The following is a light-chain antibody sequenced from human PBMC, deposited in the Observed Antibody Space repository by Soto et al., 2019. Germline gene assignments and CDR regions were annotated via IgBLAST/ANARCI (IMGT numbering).Light chain of an antibody. CDR3: XXYYXXPQWT. CDR1: QSVFYSSNKKNY. J-gene: IGKJ1*01. Sequence: DIVMTQSPDSLAVSLGERATINCKSSQSVFYSSNKKNYLAWYQQKPGQPPKLLIYWASTRESGVPDRFSGSGSGTDFTLTIXXLXAEDVAXXXXXXYYXXPQWTFGQGTKVEIK. V-gene: IGKV4-1*01. CDR2: WAS.